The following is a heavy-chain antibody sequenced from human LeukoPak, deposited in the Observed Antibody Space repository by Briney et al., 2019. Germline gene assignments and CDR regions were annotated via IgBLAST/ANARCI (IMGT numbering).Heavy chain of an antibody. D-gene: IGHD6-6*01. CDR2: LDYGGST. Sequence: SETLSLTCTVSGGSISSYYWGWIRQPPGKGLEWIGYLDYGGSTNYNPSLKSRVTISVDTSKNQFSLKLSSVTAADTAVYFCARRHVEYSSSSDPYYFDYWGQGTLVTVSS. CDR1: GGSISSYY. CDR3: ARRHVEYSSSSDPYYFDY. V-gene: IGHV4-59*01. J-gene: IGHJ4*02.